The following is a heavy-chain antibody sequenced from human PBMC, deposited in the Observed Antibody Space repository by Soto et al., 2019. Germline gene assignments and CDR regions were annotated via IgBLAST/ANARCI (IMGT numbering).Heavy chain of an antibody. D-gene: IGHD4-17*01. CDR3: ARAFKDGDYVKGYYYGMDV. CDR2: IYHSGST. V-gene: IGHV4-30-2*01. J-gene: IGHJ6*02. Sequence: QLQLQESGSGLVKPSQTLSLTCAVSGGSISSGGYSWSWIRQPPGKGLEWIGYIYHSGSTYYNPSLKSRVTISVDRSKNQFSLKLSSVTAADTAVYYCARAFKDGDYVKGYYYGMDVWGQGTTVTVSS. CDR1: GGSISSGGYS.